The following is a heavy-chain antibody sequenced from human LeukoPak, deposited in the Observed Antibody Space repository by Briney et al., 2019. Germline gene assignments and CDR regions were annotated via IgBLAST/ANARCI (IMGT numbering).Heavy chain of an antibody. CDR1: GGTFSSYA. CDR2: IIPIFGTA. D-gene: IGHD2-15*01. CDR3: ARDRAPWSCSGGSCYYFDY. Sequence: SVKVSCKASGGTFSSYAISWVRQAPGQGLEWMGGIIPIFGTANYAQKFQGRVTITADESTSTAYMELSSLRSEDTAVYYCARDRAPWSCSGGSCYYFDYWGQGTLVTVSS. J-gene: IGHJ4*02. V-gene: IGHV1-69*01.